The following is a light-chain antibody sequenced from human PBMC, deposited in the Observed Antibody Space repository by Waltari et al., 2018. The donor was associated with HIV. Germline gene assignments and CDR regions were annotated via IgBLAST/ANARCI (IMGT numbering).Light chain of an antibody. CDR3: AAWDDSLNGWV. CDR2: SNN. J-gene: IGLJ3*02. V-gene: IGLV1-44*01. CDR1: RLNIGSTT. Sequence: QSVPTQPPSASGNPGLRVTLSYSGSRLNIGSTTVRWYQRLQGPAPKLFISSNNQRPSGVPDRFSGSKSGTSASLAISGLQSEDEADYYCAAWDDSLNGWVFGGGTKLTVV.